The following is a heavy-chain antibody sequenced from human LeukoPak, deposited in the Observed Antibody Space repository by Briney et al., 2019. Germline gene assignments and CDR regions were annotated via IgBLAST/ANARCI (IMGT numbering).Heavy chain of an antibody. D-gene: IGHD6-19*01. CDR1: GFTFSSYA. Sequence: GGSLRLSCAASGFTFSSYAMSWVRQAPGKGLEWVSAISGSGGSTYYADSVKGRFTISRDNSKNTPYLQMNSLRAEDTAVYYRAKGLQQWLVLSYPLDYWGQGTLVTVSS. CDR2: ISGSGGST. J-gene: IGHJ4*02. V-gene: IGHV3-23*01. CDR3: AKGLQQWLVLSYPLDY.